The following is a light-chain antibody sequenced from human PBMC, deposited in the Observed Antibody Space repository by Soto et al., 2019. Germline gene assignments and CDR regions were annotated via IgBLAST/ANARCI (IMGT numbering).Light chain of an antibody. V-gene: IGKV1-5*03. CDR1: QSIGSW. Sequence: DIHMTQSPSALSASVGDRVTITCRASQSIGSWLAWFQQKPGKAPTLLVYKASNLGSDVPSRFSVSASGTEFTLTITSLQPDDFATYYCQEYIGFSFGQGTKVDIK. CDR3: QEYIGFS. J-gene: IGKJ2*01. CDR2: KAS.